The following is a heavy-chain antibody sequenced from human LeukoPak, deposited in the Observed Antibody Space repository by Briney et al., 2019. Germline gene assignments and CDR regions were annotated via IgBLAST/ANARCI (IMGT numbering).Heavy chain of an antibody. CDR2: INPNSGGT. Sequence: ASVKVSCKASGYTFTVYYMHWVRQAPGQGLEWMGWINPNSGGTNYAQKFQGRVTMTRDTSISTAYMELSRLRSDDTAVYYCARGSATMVRGAYNWFDPWGQGTLVTVSS. D-gene: IGHD3-10*01. CDR1: GYTFTVYY. J-gene: IGHJ5*02. V-gene: IGHV1-2*02. CDR3: ARGSATMVRGAYNWFDP.